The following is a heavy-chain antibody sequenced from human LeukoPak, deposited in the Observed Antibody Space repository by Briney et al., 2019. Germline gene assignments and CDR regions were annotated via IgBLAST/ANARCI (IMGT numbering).Heavy chain of an antibody. CDR2: IYHSGST. J-gene: IGHJ4*02. D-gene: IGHD2-2*01. CDR3: ARAGQGYCTSASCFLSLDY. V-gene: IGHV4-4*02. Sequence: PSGTLSLTCAVSGGSGGSINSSNYWSWVRQPPGKGLEWIGEIYHSGSTNYNPSLKSRVTISVDKSKNQFSLKLNSVTAADTAVYYCARAGQGYCTSASCFLSLDYWGQGTLVTVSS. CDR1: GGSGGSINSSNY.